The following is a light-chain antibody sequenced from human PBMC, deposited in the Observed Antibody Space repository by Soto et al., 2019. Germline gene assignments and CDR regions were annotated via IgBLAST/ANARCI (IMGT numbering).Light chain of an antibody. J-gene: IGKJ4*01. Sequence: EIVLTQSPATLSLSPGERATLSCRASQSVSSYLAWYQQKPGQAPRLLIYDASNRATGIPARFSGSGSGTDFTLTITSLEPEDFAVYYCQHRSNFGGGTKVEIK. CDR2: DAS. CDR1: QSVSSY. CDR3: QHRSN. V-gene: IGKV3-11*01.